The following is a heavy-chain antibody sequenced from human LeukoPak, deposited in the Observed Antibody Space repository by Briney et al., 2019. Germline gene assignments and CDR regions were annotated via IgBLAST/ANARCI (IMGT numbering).Heavy chain of an antibody. CDR1: GFTFSNAW. CDR2: IKRKTGGGTT. CDR3: TTVLSSGHDY. Sequence: GGSLRLSCAASGFTFSNAWMSWGRQAPGKGLEWVGRIKRKTGGGTTDYAAPVKGRFTISRDDSKNTLYLQMNSLKTEDTAVYYCTTVLSSGHDYWGQGTLVTVSS. V-gene: IGHV3-15*01. D-gene: IGHD3-22*01. J-gene: IGHJ4*02.